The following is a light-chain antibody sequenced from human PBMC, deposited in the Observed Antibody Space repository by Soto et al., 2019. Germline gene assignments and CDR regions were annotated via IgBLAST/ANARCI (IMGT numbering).Light chain of an antibody. J-gene: IGKJ4*01. Sequence: DTQMTQSPATLSASLGDRVTITCRASQSISNWLAWYQQKPGKAPNLLIYFASTLQSGVPSRFRGSGSGTEFTLTISSLQPDDFETYYCQQYDTYPLTFGGGTKVDIK. CDR3: QQYDTYPLT. V-gene: IGKV1-5*01. CDR2: FAS. CDR1: QSISNW.